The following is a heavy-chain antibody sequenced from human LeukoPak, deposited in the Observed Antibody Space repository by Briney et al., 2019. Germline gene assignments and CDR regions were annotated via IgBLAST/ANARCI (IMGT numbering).Heavy chain of an antibody. J-gene: IGHJ6*02. D-gene: IGHD4/OR15-4a*01. Sequence: MPSETLSLTCTVSGGSISTYYWSWIRQPPGKGLEWIGHIYSTGSTTYSPSLKSRVTMSVDTSKNQFSLNLSSVTAADTAVYYCARENVLYGMDVWGQGTTVTVSS. CDR3: ARENVLYGMDV. CDR2: IYSTGST. CDR1: GGSISTYY. V-gene: IGHV4-59*01.